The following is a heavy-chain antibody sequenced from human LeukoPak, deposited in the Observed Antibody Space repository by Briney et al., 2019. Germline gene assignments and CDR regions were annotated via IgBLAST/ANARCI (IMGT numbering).Heavy chain of an antibody. CDR2: IWYDGSNK. D-gene: IGHD6-13*01. CDR3: ARDPYSRTANWFDP. CDR1: GFTFSSYG. Sequence: GGSLRLSCAASGFTFSSYGMHWVRQAPGKGLEWVAVIWYDGSNKYYADSAKGRFTISRDNSKNTLYLQMNSLRAEDTAVYYCARDPYSRTANWFDPWGQGTLVTVSS. V-gene: IGHV3-33*01. J-gene: IGHJ5*02.